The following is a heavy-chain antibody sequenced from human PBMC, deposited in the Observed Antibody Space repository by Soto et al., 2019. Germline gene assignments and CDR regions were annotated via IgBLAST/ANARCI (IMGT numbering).Heavy chain of an antibody. V-gene: IGHV4-4*08. CDR2: IYSSGST. Sequence: SETLSLTCTVSGGSISSYYWSWIRRPPGKGLEWIGYIYSSGSTDYNPSLRSRVSISIDTSRTQFSLQLTSVTAADTAIYYCVREWDTSGYLIDFWGQGAWVTVSS. J-gene: IGHJ4*02. CDR3: VREWDTSGYLIDF. CDR1: GGSISSYY. D-gene: IGHD3-22*01.